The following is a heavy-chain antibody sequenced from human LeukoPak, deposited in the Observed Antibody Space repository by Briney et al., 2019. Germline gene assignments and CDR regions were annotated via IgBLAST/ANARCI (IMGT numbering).Heavy chain of an antibody. J-gene: IGHJ5*02. CDR1: ESGFTSYW. Sequence: GESLEISGKGPESGFTSYWIGWVGQMPGKGLDGMGIINGVDVATRYSTSFQGQVTISADKSISTAYLQWSSLKASDTAMYYCARWASPYCSSTSCYTGNWFDPWGQGTLVTVSS. CDR2: INGVDVAT. CDR3: ARWASPYCSSTSCYTGNWFDP. V-gene: IGHV5-51*01. D-gene: IGHD2-2*02.